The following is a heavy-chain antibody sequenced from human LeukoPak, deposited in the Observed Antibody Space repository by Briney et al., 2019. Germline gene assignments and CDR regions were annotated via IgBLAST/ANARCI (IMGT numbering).Heavy chain of an antibody. CDR3: ARVAGTMVRGVIGY. D-gene: IGHD3-10*01. CDR2: MNPNSGNT. V-gene: IGHV1-8*01. CDR1: GYTFTSYD. Sequence: ASVKVSCKASGYTFTSYDINWVRQATGQGLEWMGWMNPNSGNTGYAQKFQGRVTMTRNTSISTAYMELNSLRSEDTAVYYGARVAGTMVRGVIGYWGQGTLVTVSS. J-gene: IGHJ4*02.